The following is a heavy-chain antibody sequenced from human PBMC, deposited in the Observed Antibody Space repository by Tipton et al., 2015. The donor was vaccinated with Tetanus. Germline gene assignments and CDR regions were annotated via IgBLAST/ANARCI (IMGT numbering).Heavy chain of an antibody. CDR2: INHSGST. D-gene: IGHD3-9*01. Sequence: TLSLTCAVYGGSFSGYYWSWIRQPPGKGLEWIGEINHSGSTNYNPSLKSRVTISVDTSKNQFSLKLSSVTAADTAVYYCARGQLRYFVSVYYYGMDVWGQGTTVTVSS. CDR3: ARGQLRYFVSVYYYGMDV. CDR1: GGSFSGYY. J-gene: IGHJ6*02. V-gene: IGHV4-34*01.